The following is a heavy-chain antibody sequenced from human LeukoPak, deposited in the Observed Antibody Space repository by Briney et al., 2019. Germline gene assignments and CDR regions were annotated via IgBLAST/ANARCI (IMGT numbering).Heavy chain of an antibody. CDR3: ARDSLYYFDY. J-gene: IGHJ4*02. V-gene: IGHV4-59*01. CDR1: GVSISSYY. Sequence: SETLSLTCTVSGVSISSYYWSWIRQPPGKGLEWIGYIYYSGSTNYNPSLKSRVTMSVDTSKNQFSLKLSSVTAADTAVYYCARDSLYYFDYWGQGTLVTVSS. CDR2: IYYSGST.